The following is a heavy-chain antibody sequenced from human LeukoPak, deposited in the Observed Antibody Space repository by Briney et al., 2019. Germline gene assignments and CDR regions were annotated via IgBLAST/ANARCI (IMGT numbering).Heavy chain of an antibody. CDR3: AKIFHSSSWYGKGYYFDY. Sequence: PGGSLRLSCVASGFTFSSYWMHWVRQAPGMGLEWVAVISYDGSNKYYTDSVKGRFTISRDNSKNTLYLQMSSLRGEDTAVYYCAKIFHSSSWYGKGYYFDYWGQGTQVTVSS. CDR2: ISYDGSNK. CDR1: GFTFSSYW. D-gene: IGHD6-13*01. V-gene: IGHV3-30*18. J-gene: IGHJ4*02.